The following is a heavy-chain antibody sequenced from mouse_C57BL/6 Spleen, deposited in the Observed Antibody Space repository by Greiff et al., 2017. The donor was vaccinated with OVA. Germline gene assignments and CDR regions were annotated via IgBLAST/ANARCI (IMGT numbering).Heavy chain of an antibody. D-gene: IGHD3-2*02. CDR3: ARSRAQALFDY. CDR2: IYPGDGDT. Sequence: QVQLQQSGPELVKPGASVKISCKASGYAFSSSWMNWVKQRPGKGLEWIGRIYPGDGDTNYNGKFKGKATLTADKSSSTAYMQLSSLTSEDSAVYFCARSRAQALFDYWGKGTTLTGSS. CDR1: GYAFSSSW. V-gene: IGHV1-82*01. J-gene: IGHJ2*01.